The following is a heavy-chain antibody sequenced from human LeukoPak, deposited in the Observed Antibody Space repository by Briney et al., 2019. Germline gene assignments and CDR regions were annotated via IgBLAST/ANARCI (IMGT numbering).Heavy chain of an antibody. CDR2: ISYDGSNK. V-gene: IGHV3-30*18. CDR1: GFTFSSYG. Sequence: GGSLRLSCAASGFTFSSYGMHWVRQAPGKGLESGGVISYDGSNKYYADSVRGRFTISRDNSKNTLYLQMNSLRDEDTAVYYCAKEGITMVRGVPYYYGMDVWGQGTTVTVSS. D-gene: IGHD3-10*01. CDR3: AKEGITMVRGVPYYYGMDV. J-gene: IGHJ6*02.